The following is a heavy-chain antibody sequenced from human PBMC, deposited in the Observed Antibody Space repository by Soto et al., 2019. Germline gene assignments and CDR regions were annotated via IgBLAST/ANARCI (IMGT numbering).Heavy chain of an antibody. CDR3: ARGGASSKWFDP. D-gene: IGHD2-15*01. V-gene: IGHV4-31*03. Sequence: SETLSLTCTASGGSISSDASFWSWIRQLPGKGPEWFAFISYSGTTSYNPSLRRRVTISADTSKSQFSLNLSSVTAADAAVYYCARGGASSKWFDPWGQGILVTVSS. J-gene: IGHJ5*02. CDR1: GGSISSDASF. CDR2: ISYSGTT.